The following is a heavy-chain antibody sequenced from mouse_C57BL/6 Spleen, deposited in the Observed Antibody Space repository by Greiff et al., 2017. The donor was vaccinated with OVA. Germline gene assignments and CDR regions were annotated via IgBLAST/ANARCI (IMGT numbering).Heavy chain of an antibody. V-gene: IGHV1-61*01. CDR2: IYPSDSDT. Sequence: QVQLQQPGAELVRPGSSVKLSCKASGYTFTSYWMDWVKQRPGQGLEWIGNIYPSDSDTHYNQKFKDKATLTVDKSSSPTYMQHSSLTSEDSAVYYCAREGGYSNCGEGFFFDYWGQGTTLTVSS. J-gene: IGHJ2*01. CDR1: GYTFTSYW. D-gene: IGHD2-5*01. CDR3: AREGGYSNCGEGFFFDY.